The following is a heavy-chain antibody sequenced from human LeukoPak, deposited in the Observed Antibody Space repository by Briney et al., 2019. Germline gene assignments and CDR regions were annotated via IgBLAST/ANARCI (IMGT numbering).Heavy chain of an antibody. Sequence: PGGSLRLSCAASGFTFDDYAMHWVRQAPGKGLEWVSGISWNSGSIGSADSVKGRFTISRDNAKNSLYLQMNSLRAEDTALYYCAKGFIEMATSHLDYWGQGTLVTVSS. CDR3: AKGFIEMATSHLDY. V-gene: IGHV3-9*01. CDR2: ISWNSGSI. D-gene: IGHD5-24*01. J-gene: IGHJ4*02. CDR1: GFTFDDYA.